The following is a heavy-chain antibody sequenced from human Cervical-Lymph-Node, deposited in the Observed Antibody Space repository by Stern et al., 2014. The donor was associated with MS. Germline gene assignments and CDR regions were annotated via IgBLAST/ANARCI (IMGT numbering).Heavy chain of an antibody. J-gene: IGHJ4*02. Sequence: QVTLRESGPALVKPTQTLTLTCTFSGFSLSTSGMCVSWIRQPPGKALEWLARTVWGDDKYYSTSLKTRLTISKDTSKNQVVLTMTNMDPVDTATYYCARSYYYDSSGRFYYFDYWGQGTLVTVSS. CDR3: ARSYYYDSSGRFYYFDY. CDR1: GFSLSTSGMC. D-gene: IGHD3-22*01. CDR2: TVWGDDK. V-gene: IGHV2-70*15.